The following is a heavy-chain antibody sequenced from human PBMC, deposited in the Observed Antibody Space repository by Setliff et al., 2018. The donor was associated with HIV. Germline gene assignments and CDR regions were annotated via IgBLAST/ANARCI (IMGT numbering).Heavy chain of an antibody. V-gene: IGHV4-59*12. CDR3: ARVITMVWTTFDP. J-gene: IGHJ5*02. CDR2: IYYSGNT. CDR1: GGSIKSYY. D-gene: IGHD3-10*01. Sequence: SETLSLTCTVSGGSIKSYYWSWIRQPPGKGLEWIGYIYYSGNTNYNPSLKSRVTISVDTSKKQFSLKLSSVTAADTAVYYCARVITMVWTTFDPWGQGTLVTVSS.